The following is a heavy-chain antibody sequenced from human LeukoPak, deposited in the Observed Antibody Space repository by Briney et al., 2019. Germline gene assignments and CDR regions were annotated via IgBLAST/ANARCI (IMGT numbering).Heavy chain of an antibody. CDR3: ARGYYYQNYYFDY. J-gene: IGHJ4*02. CDR2: IYYSGST. V-gene: IGHV4-59*01. D-gene: IGHD5-12*01. Sequence: SETLSLTCTVSGGSISSYYWSWIRQPSGKGLEWIGYIYYSGSTNYNPSLKNRVTISVDTSKNQFSLKLTSVTAADTAVYYCARGYYYQNYYFDYWGQGTLVTVSS. CDR1: GGSISSYY.